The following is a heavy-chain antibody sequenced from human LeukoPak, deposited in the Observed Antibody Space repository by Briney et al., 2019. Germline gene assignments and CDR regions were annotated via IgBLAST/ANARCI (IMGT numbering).Heavy chain of an antibody. CDR3: ARDRDYDYIWGTYRVFDY. Sequence: SQTLSLTCTVSGGSISSGGYYWSWIRQHPGKGLEWIGYIYCSGSTYHNPSLKSRVTISVDTSKNQFSLKLSSVTAADTAVYYCARDRDYDYIWGTYRVFDYWGQGTLVTVSS. J-gene: IGHJ4*02. V-gene: IGHV4-31*03. D-gene: IGHD3-16*02. CDR2: IYCSGST. CDR1: GGSISSGGYY.